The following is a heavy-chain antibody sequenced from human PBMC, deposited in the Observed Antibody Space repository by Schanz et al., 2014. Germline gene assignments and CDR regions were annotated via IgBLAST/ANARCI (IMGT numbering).Heavy chain of an antibody. J-gene: IGHJ4*02. CDR2: ISVYTGNT. D-gene: IGHD3-9*01. V-gene: IGHV1-18*01. CDR3: ARDAADFYDILTEEDY. CDR1: GYIFTTYA. Sequence: QIQLVQSGPEVKKPGATVKVSCKASGYIFTTYAMSWVRQAPGQGLEWVGWISVYTGNTKYGQKVQGRVTMTADTSTSTAYMELRSLRSDDTAVYYCARDAADFYDILTEEDYWGQGTLVTVSS.